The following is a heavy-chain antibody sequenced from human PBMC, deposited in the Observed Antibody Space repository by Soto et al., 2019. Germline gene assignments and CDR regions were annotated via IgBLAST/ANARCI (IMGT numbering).Heavy chain of an antibody. Sequence: GGSLRLSCAASGFTFSSYWMHWVRQAPGKGLVWVSRINSDGSSTSYADSVKGRFTISRDNAKNTLYLQMNSLRAEDTAVYYCARAAYSSSWYDRGRDYYFDYWGQGTLVTVSS. D-gene: IGHD6-13*01. CDR3: ARAAYSSSWYDRGRDYYFDY. V-gene: IGHV3-74*01. CDR2: INSDGSST. J-gene: IGHJ4*02. CDR1: GFTFSSYW.